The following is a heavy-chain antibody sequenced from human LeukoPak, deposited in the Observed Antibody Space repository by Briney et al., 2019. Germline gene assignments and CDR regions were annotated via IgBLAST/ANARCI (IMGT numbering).Heavy chain of an antibody. V-gene: IGHV3-30*18. J-gene: IGHJ4*02. CDR1: GFTFSSYV. Sequence: GGSLRLSCAASGFTFSSYVMHWVRQAPGKGLEWVAVISYDGTNKYYADSVKCRFTISRDNSKNTLNLQMNSLRDEDTAVYYCGKNGPGSHFDHWGQGTLVTVSS. CDR3: GKNGPGSHFDH. D-gene: IGHD3-10*01. CDR2: ISYDGTNK.